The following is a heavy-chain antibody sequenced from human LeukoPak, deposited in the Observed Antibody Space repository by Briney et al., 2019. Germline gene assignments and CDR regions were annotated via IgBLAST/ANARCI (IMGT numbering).Heavy chain of an antibody. CDR1: GFTFSSYG. CDR2: ISYDGSNK. V-gene: IGHV3-30*18. D-gene: IGHD5-24*01. J-gene: IGHJ6*03. Sequence: GGSLRLSCAASGFTFSSYGMHWVRQAPGKGLEWVAVISYDGSNKYHADSVKGRFTISRDNSKNTLYLQMNSLRAEDTAVYYCAKDGYNFYYYYYMDVWGKGTTVTVSS. CDR3: AKDGYNFYYYYYMDV.